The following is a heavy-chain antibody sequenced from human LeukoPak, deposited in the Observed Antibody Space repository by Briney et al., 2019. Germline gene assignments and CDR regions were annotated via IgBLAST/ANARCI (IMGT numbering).Heavy chain of an antibody. J-gene: IGHJ4*02. V-gene: IGHV4-39*01. Sequence: SETLSLTCTVSGGSISSSSYYWGWIRQPPGKGLEWIGSIYYSGSTYYNPSLKSRVTISVDTSKSQFSLKPSSVTAADTAVYYCARLGYSSGWYWAYWGQGTLVTVSS. CDR1: GGSISSSSYY. CDR3: ARLGYSSGWYWAY. CDR2: IYYSGST. D-gene: IGHD6-19*01.